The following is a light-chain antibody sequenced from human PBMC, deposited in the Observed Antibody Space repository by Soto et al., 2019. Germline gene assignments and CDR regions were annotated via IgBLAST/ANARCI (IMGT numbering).Light chain of an antibody. J-gene: IGLJ1*01. CDR1: SSDVGSYNL. Sequence: QSVLTQPASVSGSPGQSITISCTGTSSDVGSYNLVSWFQHHPGKAPKVMICEGSKRPSGVSNRFSGSKSGNTASLTISGLQAGDEADYYCCSYAGSGTFVFGTGTKVTVL. V-gene: IGLV2-23*01. CDR3: CSYAGSGTFV. CDR2: EGS.